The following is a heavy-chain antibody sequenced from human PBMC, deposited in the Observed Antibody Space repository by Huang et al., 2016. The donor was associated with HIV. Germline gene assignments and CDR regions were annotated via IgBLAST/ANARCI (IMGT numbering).Heavy chain of an antibody. V-gene: IGHV4-34*01. J-gene: IGHJ4*02. CDR1: GGSFSGYY. Sequence: QVQLQQWGAGLLKPSETLSLTCAVYGGSFSGYYWGWIRQPPGKGLEWIGEINQSGSTNYNPSLKSRVTISVDTSKNQFSLKLSSVTVADTAVYYCARAYYYYDSSGYLHYFDYWGQGTLVTVSS. CDR2: INQSGST. CDR3: ARAYYYYDSSGYLHYFDY. D-gene: IGHD3-22*01.